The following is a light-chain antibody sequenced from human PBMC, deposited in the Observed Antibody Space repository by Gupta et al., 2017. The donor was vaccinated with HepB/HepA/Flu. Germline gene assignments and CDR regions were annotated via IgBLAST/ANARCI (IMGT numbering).Light chain of an antibody. CDR2: DAS. Sequence: EIVLTQSPATLSLSPWDRATPSCRASQSFSSYLAWYQQKPGQAPRLHIYDASNRAPGIPARFSGSGSGTNLTLTISSLEPADSAVYYCQQRSNWPPTFGGGTKVEIK. V-gene: IGKV3-11*01. J-gene: IGKJ4*01. CDR3: QQRSNWPPT. CDR1: QSFSSY.